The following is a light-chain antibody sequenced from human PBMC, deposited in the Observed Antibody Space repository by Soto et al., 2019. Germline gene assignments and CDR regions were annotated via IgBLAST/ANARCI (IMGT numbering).Light chain of an antibody. CDR2: GAS. V-gene: IGKV3-15*01. CDR1: QSVGST. J-gene: IGKJ4*01. Sequence: EIVLTQSPATLSVSPGDRVTLSCRASQSVGSTLAWYQQKPGQPPRLLIRGASTRATGVPARFGGSGSGTEFTLTIHSLQSEDFAVYFCQHYRNWLSFGGGTTVEI. CDR3: QHYRNWLS.